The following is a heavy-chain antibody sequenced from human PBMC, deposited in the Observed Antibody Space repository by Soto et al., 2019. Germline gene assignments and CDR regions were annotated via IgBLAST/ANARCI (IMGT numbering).Heavy chain of an antibody. J-gene: IGHJ5*02. V-gene: IGHV1-3*01. Sequence: GASVKVSCKASGYTFTYYTVHWVRQAPGQRLEWMGWINAGDGNTKYSPNFQGRVTITKDTSATTVNMELTSLTSEDTAVYYCGRDQSGTGYYVDWFDPWGQGTLVTVS. D-gene: IGHD3-10*02. CDR2: INAGDGNT. CDR3: GRDQSGTGYYVDWFDP. CDR1: GYTFTYYT.